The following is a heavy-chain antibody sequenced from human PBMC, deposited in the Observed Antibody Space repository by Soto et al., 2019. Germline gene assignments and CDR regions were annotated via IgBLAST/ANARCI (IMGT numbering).Heavy chain of an antibody. CDR1: GYTFTSYG. CDR3: ARDLITMVRGVTDYYYGMDV. Sequence: ASVKVSCKASGYTFTSYGISWVRQAPGQGLEWMGWISAYNGNTNYAQKLQGRVTMTTDTSTSTAYMEPRSLRSDDTAVYYCARDLITMVRGVTDYYYGMDVWGQGTTVTVSS. D-gene: IGHD3-10*01. CDR2: ISAYNGNT. V-gene: IGHV1-18*01. J-gene: IGHJ6*02.